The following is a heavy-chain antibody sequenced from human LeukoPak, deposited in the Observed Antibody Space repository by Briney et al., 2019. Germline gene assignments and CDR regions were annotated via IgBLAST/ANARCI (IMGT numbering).Heavy chain of an antibody. CDR2: ISGSGGST. CDR1: GFSFSSYA. J-gene: IGHJ4*02. V-gene: IGHV3-23*01. D-gene: IGHD6-19*01. CDR3: AKDAERVAVTGHLDY. Sequence: PGGSLRLSCASSGFSFSSYAMNWVRQAPGKGLEWVSAISGSGGSTSYAVSVKARFTISRDNSKSTLFLQMNSLRAEDTAVYYCAKDAERVAVTGHLDYWGQGTLVTVSS.